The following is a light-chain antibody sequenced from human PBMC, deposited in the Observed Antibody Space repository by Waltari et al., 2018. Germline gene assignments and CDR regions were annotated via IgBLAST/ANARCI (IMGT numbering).Light chain of an antibody. CDR1: YSNTGSNP. CDR3: ATWDGSLEGYV. Sequence: QSVLTQPPSASGTPGQRVTISCSGSYSNTGSNPVNWYQQLPGTAPKLLIHSTRQRPSGVPGRFSGSKSGASVSLAISGLQSDDEADYYCATWDGSLEGYVFGTGTKVSVL. CDR2: STR. V-gene: IGLV1-44*01. J-gene: IGLJ1*01.